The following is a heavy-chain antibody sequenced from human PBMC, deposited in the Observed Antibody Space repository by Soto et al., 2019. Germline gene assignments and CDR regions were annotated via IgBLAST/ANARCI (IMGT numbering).Heavy chain of an antibody. CDR1: GYSFTSYA. Sequence: QVQLVQSGAEVKKPGASVKVSCKASGYSFTSYAMHWVRQAPGQRLEWMGWINAGNGNTKYSQKFQGRVTITRDTXXXXXXXXXXXXXXXXXXXXXXXXXXXXXXXXXLDYWGQGTLVTVSS. CDR2: INAGNGNT. V-gene: IGHV1-3*01. J-gene: IGHJ4*02. CDR3: XXXXXXXXXXXLDY.